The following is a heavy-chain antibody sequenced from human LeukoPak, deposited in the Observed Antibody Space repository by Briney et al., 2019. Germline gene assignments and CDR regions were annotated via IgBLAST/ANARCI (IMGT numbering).Heavy chain of an antibody. J-gene: IGHJ3*02. Sequence: PGGSLRLSCAASGFTFSNYAIHWVRQAPGKGLEWVAVISYDGSNKYYADSVKGRFTISRDKSKNTLYLQMNSLRAEDTAVYYCARDGGTVLMVYAPTGGLGAFDIWGQGTMVTVSS. V-gene: IGHV3-30-3*01. D-gene: IGHD2-8*01. CDR3: ARDGGTVLMVYAPTGGLGAFDI. CDR1: GFTFSNYA. CDR2: ISYDGSNK.